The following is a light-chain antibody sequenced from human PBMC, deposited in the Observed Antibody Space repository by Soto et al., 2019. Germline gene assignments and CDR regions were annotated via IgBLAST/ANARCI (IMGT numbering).Light chain of an antibody. CDR2: DVS. Sequence: QSALTQPRSVSGSPGQSVTISCTGASSDVGGYNYASWYQQHPGKAPKLMIYDVSKRPSGVPDRFSGSKSGNTASLTISGLQTEDEADYYCCSYAARYTYVFGTGTKVTV. CDR1: SSDVGGYNY. CDR3: CSYAARYTYV. J-gene: IGLJ1*01. V-gene: IGLV2-11*01.